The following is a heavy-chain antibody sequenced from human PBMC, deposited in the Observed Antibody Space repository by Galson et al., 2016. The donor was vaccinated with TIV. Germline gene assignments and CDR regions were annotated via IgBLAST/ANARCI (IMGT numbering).Heavy chain of an antibody. Sequence: ASGYTFINYYMHWVRQAPGQGLEWVGVIDPSGGGTTYAQKFQGRVAMTRDTSTNTVYMDLSSLTSDDTAVFYCAVWASTYYFFLWGQGTLITVSS. CDR1: GYTFINYY. CDR2: IDPSGGGT. V-gene: IGHV1-46*01. D-gene: IGHD2/OR15-2a*01. CDR3: AVWASTYYFFL. J-gene: IGHJ4*02.